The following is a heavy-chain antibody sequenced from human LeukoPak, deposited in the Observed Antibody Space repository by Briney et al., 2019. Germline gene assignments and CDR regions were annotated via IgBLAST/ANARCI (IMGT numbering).Heavy chain of an antibody. CDR1: GYTLTELS. V-gene: IGHV1-24*01. CDR2: FDPEDGET. D-gene: IGHD3-9*01. CDR3: ATPHVLRYFDWLLRY. J-gene: IGHJ4*02. Sequence: ASVKVSCKVSGYTLTELSMPWVRQAPGKGLEWMGGFDPEDGETIYAQKFQGRVTMTEDTSTDTAYMELSSLRSEDTAVYYCATPHVLRYFDWLLRYWGQGTLVTVSS.